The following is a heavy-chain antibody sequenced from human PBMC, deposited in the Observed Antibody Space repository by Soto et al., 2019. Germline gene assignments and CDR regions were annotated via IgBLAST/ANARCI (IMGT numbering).Heavy chain of an antibody. Sequence: QVQLQESGPGLVKPSQTLSLTCTVAGGSISSGDYYWSWIRQPPGKGLEWIGYIYYSGSTYYNPSLKSRVTISVDTSKNQFSLKLSSVTAADTAVYYCARVGATSLYYFDYWGQGTLVTVSS. J-gene: IGHJ4*02. CDR2: IYYSGST. CDR1: GGSISSGDYY. D-gene: IGHD1-26*01. V-gene: IGHV4-30-4*01. CDR3: ARVGATSLYYFDY.